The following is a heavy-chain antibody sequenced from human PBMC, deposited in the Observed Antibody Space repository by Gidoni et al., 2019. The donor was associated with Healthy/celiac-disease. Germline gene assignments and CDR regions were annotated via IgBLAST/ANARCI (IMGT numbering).Heavy chain of an antibody. CDR1: GFTFSDHY. V-gene: IGHV3-11*01. J-gene: IGHJ6*02. D-gene: IGHD2-15*01. CDR2: ISSSGSTI. CDR3: ARGLSYFGCSGGSCYPYYYYYGMDV. Sequence: QVQLVESGGGLVKPGGSLRLSCAASGFTFSDHYMSWIRQAPGKGLGWVSYISSSGSTIYYADSVKGRFTISRDNAKNSLYLQMNSLRAEDTAVYYCARGLSYFGCSGGSCYPYYYYYGMDVWGQGTTVTVSS.